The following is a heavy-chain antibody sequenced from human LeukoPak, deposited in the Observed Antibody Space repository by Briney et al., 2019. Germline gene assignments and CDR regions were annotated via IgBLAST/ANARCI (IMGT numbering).Heavy chain of an antibody. D-gene: IGHD5-12*01. Sequence: GGSLRLSCAASGFTFSSYGMHWVRQAPGKGLEWVAFLSYDGSINYYADSVKGRFTISRDNSRNTLYVQMNNLGVEDTAVYYCAKAFSGYDSRDLGHWGQGTLVTVSS. CDR2: LSYDGSIN. V-gene: IGHV3-30*18. J-gene: IGHJ4*02. CDR3: AKAFSGYDSRDLGH. CDR1: GFTFSSYG.